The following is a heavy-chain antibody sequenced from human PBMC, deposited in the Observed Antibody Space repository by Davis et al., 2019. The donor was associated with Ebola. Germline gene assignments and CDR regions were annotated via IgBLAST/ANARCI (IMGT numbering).Heavy chain of an antibody. CDR2: IYYSGST. CDR1: GGSIGSYY. D-gene: IGHD4-17*01. Sequence: PSETLSLTCTVSGGSIGSYYWSWIRQPPGKGLEWIGSIYYSGSTYYNPSLKSRVTISVDTSKNQFSLKLSSVTAADTAVYYCARDFRSTVTNGYFDYWGQGTLVTVSS. J-gene: IGHJ4*02. CDR3: ARDFRSTVTNGYFDY. V-gene: IGHV4-59*12.